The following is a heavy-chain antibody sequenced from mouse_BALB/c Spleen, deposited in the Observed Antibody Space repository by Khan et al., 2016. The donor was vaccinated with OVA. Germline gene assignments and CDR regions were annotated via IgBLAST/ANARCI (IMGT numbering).Heavy chain of an antibody. V-gene: IGHV1S137*01. Sequence: QVQLQQSGPELVRPGVSVKISCKGSGYTFTDYAMHWVKQSHAKSLEWIGLISTYSGNTNYKQKFKGKATMTVDKSSSTAYMELARLTSEDAAIYYCTRPAYDGYYDYVGQGTTLTVSS. D-gene: IGHD2-3*01. J-gene: IGHJ2*01. CDR2: ISTYSGNT. CDR3: TRPAYDGYYDY. CDR1: GYTFTDYA.